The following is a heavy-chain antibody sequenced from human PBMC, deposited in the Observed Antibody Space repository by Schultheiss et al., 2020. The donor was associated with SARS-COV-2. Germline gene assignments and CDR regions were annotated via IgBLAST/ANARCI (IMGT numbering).Heavy chain of an antibody. CDR2: ISSSSSYI. Sequence: GESLKISCAASGFTFSSYSMNWVRQAPGKGLEWVSSISSSSSYIYYADSVKGRFTISRDNAKNSLYLQMNSLRAEDTAVYYCARVDLTRPTFYYYYGMDVWGQGTTVTVSS. CDR3: ARVDLTRPTFYYYYGMDV. D-gene: IGHD2-2*01. J-gene: IGHJ6*02. CDR1: GFTFSSYS. V-gene: IGHV3-21*01.